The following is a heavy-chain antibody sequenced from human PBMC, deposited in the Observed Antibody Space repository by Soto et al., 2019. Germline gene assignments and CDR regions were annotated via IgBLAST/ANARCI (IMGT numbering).Heavy chain of an antibody. CDR3: ARDKLPFAAAPTPPGP. CDR2: ICSGGST. V-gene: IGHV3-66*01. D-gene: IGHD2-2*01. Sequence: GGSLRLSCAASGFTVSSNYMSWVRQAPGKGLEWVSVICSGGSTYYADSEKGRFTISRDNSKNTLYLQMNSLRAEDTAVYYCARDKLPFAAAPTPPGPWGQGTLVTVSS. CDR1: GFTVSSNY. J-gene: IGHJ4*02.